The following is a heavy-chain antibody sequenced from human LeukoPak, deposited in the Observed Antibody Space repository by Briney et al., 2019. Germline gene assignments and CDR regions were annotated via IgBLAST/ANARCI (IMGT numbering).Heavy chain of an antibody. Sequence: GESLKISCKGSGYGFTTCWIGWGRQMPGKGLEWVGVINPGNSDTRYSPSFQGQVTISADKSITTAYLQWSSLKASDTAMYYCARRYYYDSSGYYVDYWGQGTPVTVSS. D-gene: IGHD3-22*01. CDR3: ARRYYYDSSGYYVDY. CDR1: GYGFTTCW. J-gene: IGHJ4*02. V-gene: IGHV5-51*01. CDR2: INPGNSDT.